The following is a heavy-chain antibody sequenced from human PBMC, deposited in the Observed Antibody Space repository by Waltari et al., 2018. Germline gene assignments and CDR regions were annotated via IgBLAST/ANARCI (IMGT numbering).Heavy chain of an antibody. CDR1: GITFRSYW. CDR3: ATGTGFDY. Sequence: EVQLVESGGGLVQPGGSLRLSCEASGITFRSYWMSWVRQDPGKGLEWVANKNQNGNEKFYVDSVKGRFTISRDNAKNSLYLKMISLRAEDTAMYYCATGTGFDYWGQGTLVTVSS. J-gene: IGHJ4*02. V-gene: IGHV3-7*01. CDR2: KNQNGNEK. D-gene: IGHD6-13*01.